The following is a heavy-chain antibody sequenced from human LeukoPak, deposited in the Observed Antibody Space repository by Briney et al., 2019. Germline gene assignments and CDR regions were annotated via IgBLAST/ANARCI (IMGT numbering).Heavy chain of an antibody. Sequence: GGSLRLSCSASGFTFSTYAMHWVRQAPGKGLEYVSAISSDGDSTYNADSVKGRFTISRDNSKNTLYLQMNSLRAEDTAVYYCAKVGFSEMEWLLYSDHWGQGTLVTVSS. CDR3: AKVGFSEMEWLLYSDH. CDR1: GFTFSTYA. V-gene: IGHV3-64*04. CDR2: ISSDGDST. D-gene: IGHD3-3*01. J-gene: IGHJ4*02.